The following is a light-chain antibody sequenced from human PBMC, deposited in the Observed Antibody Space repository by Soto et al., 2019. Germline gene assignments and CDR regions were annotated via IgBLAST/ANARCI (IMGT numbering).Light chain of an antibody. CDR2: AAS. CDR1: QSISTY. CDR3: QQSHDTPYT. V-gene: IGKV1-39*01. J-gene: IGKJ2*01. Sequence: DIQKTQSPSSLSASVGDRVTITCRASQSISTYLHWYQQRPGKAPKLLIYAASSLQSGVPSTFSGSGSGTDFTLTISSLQPEDFATYFCQQSHDTPYTFGQGTKLEIK.